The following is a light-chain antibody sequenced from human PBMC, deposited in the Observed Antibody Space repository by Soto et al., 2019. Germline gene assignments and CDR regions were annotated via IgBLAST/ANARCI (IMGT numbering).Light chain of an antibody. Sequence: QSALTQPASVSGSPGQSITISCTGTSSDVGGYNYVSWYQQHPGKAPKLMIYDVRNRTSGVSDRFSGSRSGNTASLTSSGLQAEDEADYYCSSYTGTRTDVFGTGTKVTVL. CDR2: DVR. CDR3: SSYTGTRTDV. CDR1: SSDVGGYNY. J-gene: IGLJ1*01. V-gene: IGLV2-14*03.